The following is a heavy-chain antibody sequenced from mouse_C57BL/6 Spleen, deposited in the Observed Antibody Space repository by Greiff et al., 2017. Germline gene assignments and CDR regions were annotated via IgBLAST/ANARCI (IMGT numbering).Heavy chain of an antibody. J-gene: IGHJ1*03. CDR1: GYTFTEYT. V-gene: IGHV1-62-2*01. D-gene: IGHD1-1*01. Sequence: QVQLQQSGAELVKPGASVKLSCKASGYTFTEYTIHWVKQRSGQGLEWIGWFYPGSGSIKYNEKFKDKATLTADKSSSTAYMELSRLTSEDSAVYFCARHEVYCGSGYGYVGVWGTGTTVTVSS. CDR3: ARHEVYCGSGYGYVGV. CDR2: FYPGSGSI.